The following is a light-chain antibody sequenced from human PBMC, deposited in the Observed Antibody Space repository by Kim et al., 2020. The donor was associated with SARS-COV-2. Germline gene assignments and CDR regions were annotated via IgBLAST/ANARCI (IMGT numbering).Light chain of an antibody. Sequence: GQRGTISGSGSTSNIGSNTVAWYQQLPGTAPKLLMYNNNQRPSGVPDRFSGSKSGTSASLAISGLLSEDEAHYYCASWDDSLNGVVFGGGTKLTVL. CDR1: TSNIGSNT. CDR3: ASWDDSLNGVV. CDR2: NNN. V-gene: IGLV1-44*01. J-gene: IGLJ2*01.